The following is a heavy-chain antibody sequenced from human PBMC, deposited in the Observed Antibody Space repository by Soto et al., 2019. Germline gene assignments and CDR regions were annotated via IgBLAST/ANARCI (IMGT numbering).Heavy chain of an antibody. CDR3: ARDRLGIVGAT. J-gene: IGHJ5*02. V-gene: IGHV3-21*01. D-gene: IGHD1-26*01. Sequence: EVQLVESGGGLVKPGGSLRLSCAASGFTFSSYSMNWVRQAPGKGLEWVSSISSSSSYIYYADSVKDRFTISRDNADDSLYLQMNSLRAEDTAVYCCARDRLGIVGATWGQGTLVTVSS. CDR1: GFTFSSYS. CDR2: ISSSSSYI.